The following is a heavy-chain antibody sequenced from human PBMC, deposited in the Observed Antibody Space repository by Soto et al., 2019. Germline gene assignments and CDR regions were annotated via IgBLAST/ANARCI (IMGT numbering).Heavy chain of an antibody. V-gene: IGHV3-21*01. CDR1: GFTFSSYS. Sequence: PGGSLRLSCAASGFTFSSYSMNWVRQAPGKGLEWVSSISSSSSYIYYADSVKGRFTISRDNAKNSLYLQMNSLRAEDTAVYYCARKPGYSSSWYGYTVDYWGQGTLVTVS. D-gene: IGHD6-13*01. CDR3: ARKPGYSSSWYGYTVDY. CDR2: ISSSSSYI. J-gene: IGHJ4*02.